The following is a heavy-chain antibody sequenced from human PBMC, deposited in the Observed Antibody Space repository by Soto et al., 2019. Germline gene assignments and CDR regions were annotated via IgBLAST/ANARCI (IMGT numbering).Heavy chain of an antibody. CDR3: AKDPYSGSYYGPDY. CDR2: ISYDGSNK. D-gene: IGHD1-26*01. Sequence: GSLRLSCAASGFTFSSYGMHWVRQAPGKGLEWVAVISYDGSNKYYADSVKGRFTTSRDNSKNTLYLQMNSLRAEDTAVYYCAKDPYSGSYYGPDYWGQGTLVTVSS. V-gene: IGHV3-30*18. CDR1: GFTFSSYG. J-gene: IGHJ4*02.